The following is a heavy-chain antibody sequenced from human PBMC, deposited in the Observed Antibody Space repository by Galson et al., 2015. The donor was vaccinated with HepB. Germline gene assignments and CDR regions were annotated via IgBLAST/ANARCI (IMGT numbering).Heavy chain of an antibody. D-gene: IGHD2-15*01. CDR3: ARDHVGGYCSGGSCSFIQH. CDR2: ISSSSSYT. V-gene: IGHV3-11*06. CDR1: GFTFSDYY. J-gene: IGHJ1*01. Sequence: SLRLSCAASGFTFSDYYMSWIRQAPGKGLEWVSYISSSSSYTNYADSVKGRFTISRDNAKNSLYLQMNSLRAEDTAVYYCARDHVGGYCSGGSCSFIQHWGQGTLVTVSS.